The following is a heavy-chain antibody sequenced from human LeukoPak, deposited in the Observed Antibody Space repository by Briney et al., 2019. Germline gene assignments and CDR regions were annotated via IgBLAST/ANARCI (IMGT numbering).Heavy chain of an antibody. CDR2: IYPGDSDT. D-gene: IGHD3-16*02. CDR3: ARHDVIGRTWCPFDY. J-gene: IGHJ4*02. CDR1: GYSFTSYW. Sequence: GESLKISCKSSGYSFTSYWIGWVRQMPGKGLEWMGMIYPGDSDTRYSPSFQGQVTISADKSINTAYLQWSSLEASDTAMYYCARHDVIGRTWCPFDYWGQGTLVTVSS. V-gene: IGHV5-51*01.